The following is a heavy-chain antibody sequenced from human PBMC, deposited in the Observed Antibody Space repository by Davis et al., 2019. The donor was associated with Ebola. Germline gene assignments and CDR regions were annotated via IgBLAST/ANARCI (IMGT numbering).Heavy chain of an antibody. CDR3: TRGRHYDFWSGYYSRY. J-gene: IGHJ4*02. D-gene: IGHD3-3*01. CDR2: IRSKAYGGTT. CDR1: GFTFGDYA. Sequence: PGGSLRLSCTASGFTFGDYAMSWFRQAPGKGLEWVGFIRSKAYGGTTEYAASVKGRFTISRDDSKSIAYLQMNSLKTEDTAVYYCTRGRHYDFWSGYYSRYWGQGTLVTVSS. V-gene: IGHV3-49*03.